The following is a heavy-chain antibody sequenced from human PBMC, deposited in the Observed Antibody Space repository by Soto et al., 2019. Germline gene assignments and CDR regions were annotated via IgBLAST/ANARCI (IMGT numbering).Heavy chain of an antibody. CDR3: ARVAY. J-gene: IGHJ4*02. V-gene: IGHV3-21*01. CDR1: GFTFSRVI. Sequence: GGSLRLSCEASGFTFSRVIMNWVRQVPGKGLEWVASISSGSSDTWYAESVKGRFIISRDNAQNSLFLQMNTLRPEDTAMYYCARVAYWGQGPKLTVSS. CDR2: ISSGSSDT.